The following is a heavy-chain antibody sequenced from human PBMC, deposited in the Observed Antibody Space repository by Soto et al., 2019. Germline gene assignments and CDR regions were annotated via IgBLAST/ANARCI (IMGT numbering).Heavy chain of an antibody. V-gene: IGHV3-23*01. CDR2: ISASGDTT. J-gene: IGHJ4*02. D-gene: IGHD3-3*01. Sequence: EVQLLESGGGLVQPGGSLRLSCAASGFSFSTCALSWVRQAPGKGLEWVSSISASGDTTHYAESVRGRSTISRDNSRNTLHLQMSSLTAEDTAIHSCAANARGYFVTFDFWGRGTLVTVSS. CDR3: AANARGYFVTFDF. CDR1: GFSFSTCA.